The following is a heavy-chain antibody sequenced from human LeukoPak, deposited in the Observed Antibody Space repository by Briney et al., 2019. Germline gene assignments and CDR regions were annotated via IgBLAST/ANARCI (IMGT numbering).Heavy chain of an antibody. CDR1: GGSFSGYY. CDR3: ARRVTMVRGVRAFDI. CDR2: INHSGST. V-gene: IGHV4-34*01. J-gene: IGHJ3*02. Sequence: SETLSLTCAVYGGSFSGYYWSWIRQPPGKGLEWIGEINHSGSTNYNPSLKSRVTISVDTSKNQFSLKLSSVTAADTAVYYCARRVTMVRGVRAFDIWGQGTMVTVSS. D-gene: IGHD3-10*01.